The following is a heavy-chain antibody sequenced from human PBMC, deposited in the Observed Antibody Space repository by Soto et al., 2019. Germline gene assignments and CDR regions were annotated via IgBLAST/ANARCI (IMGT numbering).Heavy chain of an antibody. Sequence: GASVKVSCKASGYTFTSYGISWVRQAPGQGLEWRGWISAYNGNTNYAQKLQGGVTMTTDTSTSTAYMGLRSLRSDDTAVYYCARVDLVLVRAAIRYYYYGMGVWVQGTPLTVSS. CDR3: ARVDLVLVRAAIRYYYYGMGV. D-gene: IGHD2-2*03. CDR2: ISAYNGNT. V-gene: IGHV1-18*01. CDR1: GYTFTSYG. J-gene: IGHJ6*02.